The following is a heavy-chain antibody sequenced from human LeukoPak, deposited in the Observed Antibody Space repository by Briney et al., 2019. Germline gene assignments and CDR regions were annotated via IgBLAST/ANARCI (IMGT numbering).Heavy chain of an antibody. Sequence: GGSLRLSCAASGFTFSSYSMNWVRQAPGKGLEWVSTISGSGSSTYYADSVKGRFTISRDNSKNTLYLQMNSLRAEDTAIYYCAKDSYYYGSGSFYWGQGTLVTVSS. CDR2: ISGSGSST. J-gene: IGHJ4*02. CDR1: GFTFSSYS. V-gene: IGHV3-23*01. D-gene: IGHD3-10*01. CDR3: AKDSYYYGSGSFY.